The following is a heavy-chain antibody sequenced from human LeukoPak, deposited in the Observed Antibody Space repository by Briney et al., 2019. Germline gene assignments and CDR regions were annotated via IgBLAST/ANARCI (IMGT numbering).Heavy chain of an antibody. J-gene: IGHJ4*02. V-gene: IGHV3-23*01. CDR1: GFPLSSYA. CDR2: IRGSGGST. D-gene: IGHD3-10*01. Sequence: GGSLRLSCAASGFPLSSYAMSGVRQAPGKGLEWVSAIRGSGGSTYYADSVKGRFTISRGNSKNTLYLQMNSLRAEDTAVYYCAKDAPLLLWFGELSTANFDYWGQGTLVTVSS. CDR3: AKDAPLLLWFGELSTANFDY.